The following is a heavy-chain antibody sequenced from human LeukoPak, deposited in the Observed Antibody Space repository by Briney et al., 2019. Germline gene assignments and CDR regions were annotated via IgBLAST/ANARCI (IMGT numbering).Heavy chain of an antibody. CDR3: ARRFCGGGTCYTTGHGGDLDS. CDR2: INPNSGST. CDR1: GYTFTNYY. V-gene: IGHV1-2*02. D-gene: IGHD2-15*01. Sequence: GASVKVSCKASGYTFTNYYLHWVRQAPGQGLEWMGWINPNSGSTKYEQKFQGRVTMTRYTPISTAYVELIRLTSDDTAIYYCARRFCGGGTCYTTGHGGDLDSGGQGTPVTVSS. J-gene: IGHJ4*02.